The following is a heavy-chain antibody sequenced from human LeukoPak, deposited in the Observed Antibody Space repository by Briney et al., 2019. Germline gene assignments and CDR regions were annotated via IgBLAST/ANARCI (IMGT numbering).Heavy chain of an antibody. CDR1: GYTFTSYG. V-gene: IGHV1-18*01. J-gene: IGHJ4*02. CDR3: ARARGGATVVVDY. D-gene: IGHD1-26*01. CDR2: ISAYNGNT. Sequence: WASVKVSCKASGYTFTSYGISWVRQAPGQGLEWMGWISAYNGNTNYAQKLQGRVTMTTDTSTSTAYMELRSLRSDDTAAYYCARARGGATVVVDYGAQGPLVPVSS.